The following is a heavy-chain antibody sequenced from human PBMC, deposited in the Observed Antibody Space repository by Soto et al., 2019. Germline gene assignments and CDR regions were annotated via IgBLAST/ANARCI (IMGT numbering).Heavy chain of an antibody. CDR1: GGIFSSYA. D-gene: IGHD3-22*01. J-gene: IGHJ4*02. Sequence: QEQLVQSGAEVKKPGSSVKVSCKASGGIFSSYAISWVRQAPGQGLEWMGGIIPIFGTANYAQKFQGRVTITADESTNTAYLDLSSLISEDTAIYYCARGGSGSVWFNELWGQGTLVTVSS. V-gene: IGHV1-69*01. CDR2: IIPIFGTA. CDR3: ARGGSGSVWFNEL.